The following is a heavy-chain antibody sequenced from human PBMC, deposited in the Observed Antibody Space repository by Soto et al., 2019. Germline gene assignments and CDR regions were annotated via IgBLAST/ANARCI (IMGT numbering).Heavy chain of an antibody. D-gene: IGHD1-1*01. Sequence: SETLSLTCAVSGGSISSSNWWSWVRQPPGKGLEWIGEIYHSGSTNYNPSLKSRVTISVDKSKNQFSLKLSSVTTADTAVYYCARALRNWNLFDYWGQGTLVTVS. CDR2: IYHSGST. V-gene: IGHV4-4*02. CDR1: GGSISSSNW. J-gene: IGHJ4*02. CDR3: ARALRNWNLFDY.